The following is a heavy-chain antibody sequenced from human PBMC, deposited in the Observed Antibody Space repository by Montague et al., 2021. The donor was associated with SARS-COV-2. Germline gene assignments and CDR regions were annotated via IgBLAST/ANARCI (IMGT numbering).Heavy chain of an antibody. Sequence: SETLSLTCAVYGGSFNAYYWTWVRQPPGGGLEWIGEITHRGNIKYNPSLQNRLTMSVDKSKNQFSLQLTSATAADTATYYCGGGQVTAFAILMVFRAAGDLDSWGRGTTVTVSS. CDR3: GGGQVTAFAILMVFRAAGDLDS. CDR2: ITHRGNI. V-gene: IGHV4-34*01. J-gene: IGHJ3*01. D-gene: IGHD2-8*01. CDR1: GGSFNAYY.